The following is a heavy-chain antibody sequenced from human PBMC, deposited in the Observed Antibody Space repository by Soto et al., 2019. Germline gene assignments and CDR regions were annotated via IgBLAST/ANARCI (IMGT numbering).Heavy chain of an antibody. CDR2: ISGSGGST. J-gene: IGHJ4*02. V-gene: IGHV3-23*01. Sequence: GGSLRLSCAASGFTFSSYAMSWVRQAPGKGLEWVSAISGSGGSTYYADSVKGRFTISRDNSKNTLYLQMNSLRAEDTAVYYCAKDSRDGYNYWYFDYWGQGTLVTVSS. CDR1: GFTFSSYA. CDR3: AKDSRDGYNYWYFDY. D-gene: IGHD5-12*01.